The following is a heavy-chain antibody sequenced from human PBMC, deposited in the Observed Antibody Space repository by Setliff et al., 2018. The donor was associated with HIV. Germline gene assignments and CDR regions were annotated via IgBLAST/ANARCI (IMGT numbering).Heavy chain of an antibody. V-gene: IGHV4-61*02. CDR1: GGSINSGGYY. Sequence: PSETLSLTCTVSGGSINSGGYYWVWISQPALKVLEWIGRIYTSGLTSYNPPLKSRVTISVDTSKNQVSLKLSSVTASDTAVYYCARARYIVIRGDAGMDVLRPVTTVTVSS. J-gene: IGHJ6*02. CDR2: IYTSGLT. CDR3: ARARYIVIRGDAGMDV. D-gene: IGHD3-10*01.